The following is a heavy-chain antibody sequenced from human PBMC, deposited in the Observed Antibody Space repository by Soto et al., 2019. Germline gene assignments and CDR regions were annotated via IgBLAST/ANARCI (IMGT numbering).Heavy chain of an antibody. Sequence: GGSLRLSCAVSGFTFSNYWMTLVRQAPGKGLEWVANIRQDGSENSYVGSVKGRFTISRDNAKNSLYLQMNSLRAEDSAVDYCARERGSKSLDVWGQGTTGTVSS. V-gene: IGHV3-7*03. CDR3: ARERGSKSLDV. J-gene: IGHJ6*02. CDR2: IRQDGSEN. D-gene: IGHD2-15*01. CDR1: GFTFSNYW.